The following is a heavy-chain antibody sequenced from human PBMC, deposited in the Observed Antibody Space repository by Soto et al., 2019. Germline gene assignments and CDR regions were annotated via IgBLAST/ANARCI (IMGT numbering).Heavy chain of an antibody. J-gene: IGHJ6*02. CDR1: GFTFSDYY. CDR2: ISSSGSTI. V-gene: IGHV3-11*01. Sequence: QVQLVESGGGLVKPGGSLRLSCAASGFTFSDYYMSWIRQAPGKGLEWVSYISSSGSTIYYADSVKGRFTISRDNAKNSLYLQMHSLRAEEPAVYDWASLDGSGSYFGYYYGMDVWGQGTTVTVSS. CDR3: ASLDGSGSYFGYYYGMDV. D-gene: IGHD3-10*01.